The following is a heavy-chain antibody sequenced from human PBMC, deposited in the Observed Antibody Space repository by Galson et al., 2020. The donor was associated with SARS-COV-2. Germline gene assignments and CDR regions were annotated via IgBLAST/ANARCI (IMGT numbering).Heavy chain of an antibody. Sequence: LEWMGAIITIFDTAKYAQKFQGRLTITADESTNTAFMELSSLRSEDTAIYYCARDGVAAAIQEDAFDIWGPGTTLIVSS. J-gene: IGHJ3*02. D-gene: IGHD2-2*02. CDR2: IITIFDTA. V-gene: IGHV1-69*01. CDR3: ARDGVAAAIQEDAFDI.